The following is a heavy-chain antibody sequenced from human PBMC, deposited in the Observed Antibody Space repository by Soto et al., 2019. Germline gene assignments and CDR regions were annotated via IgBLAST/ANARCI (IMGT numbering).Heavy chain of an antibody. V-gene: IGHV4-59*12. J-gene: IGHJ4*02. CDR2: VYYTGKT. D-gene: IGHD4-17*01. CDR1: GDSISTYY. Sequence: PSETLSLTCTVSGDSISTYYWSWIRQPPGKGLEYIGYVYYTGKTNYNPSLKSRVTISLDTSRNQFSLKLSSVTAADTAVYYCASSLTYGDLFDYWGQGTLVTVSS. CDR3: ASSLTYGDLFDY.